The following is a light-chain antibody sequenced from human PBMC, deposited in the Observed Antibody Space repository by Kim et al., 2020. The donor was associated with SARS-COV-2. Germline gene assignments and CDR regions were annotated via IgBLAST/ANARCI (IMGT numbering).Light chain of an antibody. CDR1: SSNIGSNY. Sequence: GQRVTISCSGSSSNIGSNYVYWYQQLPGTAPKLLIYRNNQRPSGVPDRFSGSKSGTSASLAISGLRSEDEADYYCAAWGDSLSGRVFGGGTQLTVL. J-gene: IGLJ3*02. CDR3: AAWGDSLSGRV. CDR2: RNN. V-gene: IGLV1-47*01.